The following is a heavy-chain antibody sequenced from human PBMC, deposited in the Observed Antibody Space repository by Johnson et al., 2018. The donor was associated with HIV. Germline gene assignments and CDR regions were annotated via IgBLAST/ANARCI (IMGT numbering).Heavy chain of an antibody. Sequence: VQLVESGGGLIQPGGSLRLSCAASGFTFSRYWMHWVRQAPGKWLVWVSRINSDGSSTNYADSVKGRFTISRDNAKNTLYLQMNSLRAEDTAVFYCARDAKVGYGDAFDIWGHGTMVTVSS. J-gene: IGHJ3*02. D-gene: IGHD5-12*01. CDR1: GFTFSRYW. V-gene: IGHV3-74*01. CDR2: INSDGSST. CDR3: ARDAKVGYGDAFDI.